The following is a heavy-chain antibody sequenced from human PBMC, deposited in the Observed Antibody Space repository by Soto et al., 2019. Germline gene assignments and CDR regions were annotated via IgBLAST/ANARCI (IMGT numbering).Heavy chain of an antibody. V-gene: IGHV3-30-3*01. Sequence: QVQLVESGGGVVQPGRSLRLSCAASGFTFSSYAMHWVRQAPGKGLEWVAVISYDGSNKYYADSVKGRFTISRDNSKNTLYLQMNSLRAEDTAVYYCARPSLDSSSGRGWFDPWGQGTLVTVSS. J-gene: IGHJ5*02. CDR2: ISYDGSNK. CDR3: ARPSLDSSSGRGWFDP. D-gene: IGHD6-13*01. CDR1: GFTFSSYA.